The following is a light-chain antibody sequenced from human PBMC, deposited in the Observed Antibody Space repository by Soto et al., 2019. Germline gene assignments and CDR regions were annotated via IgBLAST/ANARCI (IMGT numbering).Light chain of an antibody. CDR1: QSVSSSY. V-gene: IGKV3-20*01. Sequence: EVVLTQSPGTLSLSPGERATLSCRASQSVSSSYLAWYQQRPGQAPRLLIYGASNRATGIPDKFSGSGSGTDFPLTISRLEPEDFAVYYCQQYGSSRITFGQGTRLEIK. CDR2: GAS. J-gene: IGKJ5*01. CDR3: QQYGSSRIT.